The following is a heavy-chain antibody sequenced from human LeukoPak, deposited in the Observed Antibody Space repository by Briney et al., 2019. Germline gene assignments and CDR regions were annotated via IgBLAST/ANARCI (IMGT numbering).Heavy chain of an antibody. CDR3: AKDLASVYDAFNV. CDR2: ISGDGGSR. V-gene: IGHV3-43*02. CDR1: GFPFHEYA. Sequence: PGGSLRLSCAASGFPFHEYAMDWVRQAPGKGLQWVSLISGDGGSRYYADSVKGRFTISRDNSKNSLYLQMNSLRTEDTALYYCAKDLASVYDAFNVWGQGTMVTVSS. J-gene: IGHJ3*01.